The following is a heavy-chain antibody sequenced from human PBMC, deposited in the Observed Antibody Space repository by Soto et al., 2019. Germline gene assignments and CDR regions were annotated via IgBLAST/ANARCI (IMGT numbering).Heavy chain of an antibody. D-gene: IGHD1-26*01. Sequence: QITLKESGPTLVKPTQTLTLTCTFSGFSLSTSRVGVGWIRQPPGKALEWLAVIYWDDAKTYRPSLKSRLTITKDNSKNQVALTMTNMDPVDTATYYCAHAYGGRSLYWGQGTLVTVSS. CDR2: IYWDDAK. J-gene: IGHJ4*02. CDR1: GFSLSTSRVG. V-gene: IGHV2-5*02. CDR3: AHAYGGRSLY.